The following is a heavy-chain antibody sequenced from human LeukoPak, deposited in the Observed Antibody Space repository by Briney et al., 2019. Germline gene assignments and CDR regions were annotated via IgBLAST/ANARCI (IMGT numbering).Heavy chain of an antibody. J-gene: IGHJ4*02. V-gene: IGHV4-61*02. CDR2: IYTSGST. Sequence: SKALSLTCTVSGGSISSGSYYWSWIRQPAGKGLEWIGRIYTSGSTNYNPSLKSRVTISVDTSKNQFSLKLSSVTAADTAVHYCARGDLGYCSITSCYRRGGFDYWGQGTLVTVSS. CDR1: GGSISSGSYY. D-gene: IGHD2-2*02. CDR3: ARGDLGYCSITSCYRRGGFDY.